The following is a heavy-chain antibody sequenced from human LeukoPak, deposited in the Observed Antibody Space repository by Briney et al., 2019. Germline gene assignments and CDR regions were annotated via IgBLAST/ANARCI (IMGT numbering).Heavy chain of an antibody. J-gene: IGHJ4*02. Sequence: SETLSLTCAVYGGSFSGYYWSWIRQPPGKGLEWIGEINHSGSTNYNPSLKSRVTISVDTSKNQFSLKLSSVTAADTAVYYCARKGWYYDYWGQGTLVTVSS. CDR2: INHSGST. CDR3: ARKGWYYDY. V-gene: IGHV4-34*01. D-gene: IGHD6-19*01. CDR1: GGSFSGYY.